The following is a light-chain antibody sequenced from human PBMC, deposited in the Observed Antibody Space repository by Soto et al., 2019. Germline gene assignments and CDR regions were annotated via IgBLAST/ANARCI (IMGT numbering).Light chain of an antibody. CDR1: QGISSY. CDR3: QQLNSYPYT. J-gene: IGKJ2*01. Sequence: DIQLTQSPSILSASVGDRVTITCRASQGISSYLAWYQQKPGNAPKLLIYAASTLQSGVPSRFSGSGSGTEFTLTISSLQPEDFVTYYCQQLNSYPYTFGQGTKLEIK. CDR2: AAS. V-gene: IGKV1-9*01.